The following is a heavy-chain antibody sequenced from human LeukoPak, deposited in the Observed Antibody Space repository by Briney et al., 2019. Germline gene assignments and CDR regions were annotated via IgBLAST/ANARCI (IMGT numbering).Heavy chain of an antibody. CDR2: ISAYNGNT. J-gene: IGHJ5*02. CDR3: ARDPSSRQLVQGAPNWFDP. Sequence: ASVKVSCTASGYTFTSYGISWVRQAPGQGLEWMGWISAYNGNTNYAQKLQGRVTMTTDTSTSTAYMELRSLRSDDTAVYYCARDPSSRQLVQGAPNWFDPWGQGTLVTVSS. D-gene: IGHD6-13*01. CDR1: GYTFTSYG. V-gene: IGHV1-18*01.